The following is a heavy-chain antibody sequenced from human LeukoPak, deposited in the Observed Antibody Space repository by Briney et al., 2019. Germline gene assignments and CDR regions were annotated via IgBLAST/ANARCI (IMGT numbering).Heavy chain of an antibody. CDR1: GFTFSNSG. D-gene: IGHD3-10*01. J-gene: IGHJ4*02. Sequence: GGSLRLSCAASGFTFSNSGMHWFRQAPGKGLEWVAVISFDGSNKYYADSVKGRFTISRDNSKNTLDLQMNRLRAEDTAVYFCAGRSYDSGRFRDYWGQGTLVTVST. V-gene: IGHV3-30*03. CDR3: AGRSYDSGRFRDY. CDR2: ISFDGSNK.